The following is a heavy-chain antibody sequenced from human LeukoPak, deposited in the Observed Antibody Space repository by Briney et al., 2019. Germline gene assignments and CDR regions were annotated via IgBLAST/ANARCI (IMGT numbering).Heavy chain of an antibody. J-gene: IGHJ6*03. Sequence: PGGSLRLSCAASGFTFTTYEMNWVRQAPGKVLEWVSSITYSSTYIYYADSVKGRFTISRDNAKNSVYLEMNSLRAEDTAVYYCARDPYSGGYGSYYYYYMDVWGKGTTVTISS. D-gene: IGHD1-26*01. V-gene: IGHV3-21*01. CDR2: ITYSSTYI. CDR3: ARDPYSGGYGSYYYYYMDV. CDR1: GFTFTTYE.